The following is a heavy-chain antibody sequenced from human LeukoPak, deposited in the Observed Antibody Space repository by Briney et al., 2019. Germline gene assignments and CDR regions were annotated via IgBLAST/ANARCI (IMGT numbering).Heavy chain of an antibody. CDR1: GFTFSGYA. CDR2: ISYDGSNK. CDR3: TIDPSQQSIQRGWFDP. Sequence: PGRSLRLSCAASGFTFSGYAMHWVRQAPGKGLEWVAVISYDGSNKYYSDSVKGRFTISRDNSKHTLYLQMNSLRAEDEAMQYSTIDPSQQSIQRGWFDPWGQGTLVTVSS. D-gene: IGHD6-13*01. J-gene: IGHJ5*02. V-gene: IGHV3-30*04.